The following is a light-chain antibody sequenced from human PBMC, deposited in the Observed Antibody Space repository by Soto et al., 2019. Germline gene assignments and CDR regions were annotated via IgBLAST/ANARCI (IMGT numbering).Light chain of an antibody. CDR1: SGDIAYYNF. CDR2: EVS. CDR3: CSYTTSSTYV. Sequence: QSVLTQPASVSGSPGQSITISCSGTSGDIAYYNFVSWYQQHPGMAPKLIIYEVSNRPSGVSNRVSGSKSGNTASLTISGLQAEDEADYYCCSYTTSSTYVFGTGTKLTVL. V-gene: IGLV2-14*01. J-gene: IGLJ1*01.